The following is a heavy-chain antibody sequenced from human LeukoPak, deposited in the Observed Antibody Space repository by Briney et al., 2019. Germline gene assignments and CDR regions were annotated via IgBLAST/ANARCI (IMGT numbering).Heavy chain of an antibody. J-gene: IGHJ6*02. D-gene: IGHD1-26*01. CDR3: ARGEISGSYFGYSYYGMDV. CDR2: MNPNSGNT. CDR1: GYTFTSYD. Sequence: ASVKVSCTASGYTFTSYDIHWVRQATGQGLEWMGWMNPNSGNTGYAQKFQGRVTMTRNTSISTAYMELSSLRSEDTAVYYCARGEISGSYFGYSYYGMDVWGQGTTVTVSS. V-gene: IGHV1-8*01.